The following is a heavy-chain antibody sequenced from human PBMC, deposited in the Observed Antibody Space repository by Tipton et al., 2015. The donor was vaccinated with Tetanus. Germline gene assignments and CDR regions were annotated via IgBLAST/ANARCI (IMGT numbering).Heavy chain of an antibody. Sequence: TLSLTCTVSGDSISSGPYSWSWLRQHPGKGLELIGYIYYSGTSYISPSLTRRVSIAVDTSRNQFSLNLTSVTVADSAVYFCARANFDFSKKGPFDSWGQGILVIVSA. J-gene: IGHJ4*02. CDR3: ARANFDFSKKGPFDS. V-gene: IGHV4-31*03. D-gene: IGHD3-3*01. CDR1: GDSISSGPYS. CDR2: IYYSGTS.